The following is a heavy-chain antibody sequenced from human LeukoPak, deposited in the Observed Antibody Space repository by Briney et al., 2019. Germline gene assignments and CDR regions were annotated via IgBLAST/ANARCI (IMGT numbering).Heavy chain of an antibody. J-gene: IGHJ3*02. D-gene: IGHD3-22*01. CDR3: AIGWGHYYDSSGPQGAFDI. Sequence: ASVKVSCKASGYTFTSYDINWVRQATGQGLEWMGWMNPNSGNTGYAQKFQGRVTITMNTSISTAYMELSSLSSEDTAVYYCAIGWGHYYDSSGPQGAFDIWGQGTMVTVSS. CDR1: GYTFTSYD. V-gene: IGHV1-8*01. CDR2: MNPNSGNT.